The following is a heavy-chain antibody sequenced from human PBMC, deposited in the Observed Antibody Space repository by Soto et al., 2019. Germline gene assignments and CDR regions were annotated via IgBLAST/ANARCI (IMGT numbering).Heavy chain of an antibody. Sequence: QLQLQESGPGLVKPSETLSLTCTVSGGSISSSSYYWGWIRQPPGKGLEWIGSSYYSGSTYYNPSLKSRVTISVDTSKNQFALKLSSVTAADTAVYYCARRGGRDGYNYYYWGQGTLVTVSA. J-gene: IGHJ4*02. CDR1: GGSISSSSYY. D-gene: IGHD5-12*01. CDR3: ARRGGRDGYNYYY. CDR2: SYYSGST. V-gene: IGHV4-39*01.